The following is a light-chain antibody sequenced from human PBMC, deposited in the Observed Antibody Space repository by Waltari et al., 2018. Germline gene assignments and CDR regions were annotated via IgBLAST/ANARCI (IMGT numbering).Light chain of an antibody. CDR2: GAS. J-gene: IGKJ4*01. CDR1: QSVSSSY. V-gene: IGKV3-20*01. Sequence: EIVLTQSPGTLSLSPGERATLSCRASQSVSSSYLAWYQQKPGQAPRPLIYGASSRATGRPDGFSGSGSGTDFILTISRLEAEDVAMFYCQQYGSSTGLTFGGGTKVEIK. CDR3: QQYGSSTGLT.